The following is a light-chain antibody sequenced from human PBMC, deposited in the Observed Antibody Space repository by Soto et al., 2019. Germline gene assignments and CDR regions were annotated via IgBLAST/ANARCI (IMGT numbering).Light chain of an antibody. CDR3: QQLNSYPLT. Sequence: DIQLTQSPSFLSASVGDRVTITCRASQGISSSLAWYQQTPGRAPKLLIYDASTLQSGVPSSFSGSGSGTEFTLTISSLQPEDFATYYCQQLNSYPLTFGGGTKVEIK. V-gene: IGKV1-9*01. CDR1: QGISSS. CDR2: DAS. J-gene: IGKJ4*01.